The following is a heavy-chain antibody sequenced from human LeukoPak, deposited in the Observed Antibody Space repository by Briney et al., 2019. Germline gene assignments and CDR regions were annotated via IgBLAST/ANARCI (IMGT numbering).Heavy chain of an antibody. J-gene: IGHJ4*02. D-gene: IGHD4-17*01. V-gene: IGHV4-39*01. CDR2: IYYSGST. Sequence: WVRQALGKGLEWIGSIYYSGSTYYNPSLKSRVTISVDTSKNQFSLKLSSVTAADTAVYYCARLLHGDYVDSWGQGTLVTVSS. CDR3: ARLLHGDYVDS.